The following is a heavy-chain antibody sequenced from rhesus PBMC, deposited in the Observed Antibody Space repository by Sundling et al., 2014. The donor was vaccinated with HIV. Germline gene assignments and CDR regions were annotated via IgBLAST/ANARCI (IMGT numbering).Heavy chain of an antibody. J-gene: IGHJ4*01. CDR1: GGSISDYYY. D-gene: IGHD1-32*01. V-gene: IGHV4S9*01. Sequence: QVQLQESGPGLVKPSETLSLTCAVSGGSISDYYYWNWIRQPPGKGLEWIANIYGNSATTNYNPSLKRRVAISTDRSKKQFSLKLASVTAADTAVYYCARGPSNWNYFDPWGPGVLVTVSS. CDR2: IYGNSATT. CDR3: ARGPSNWNYFDP.